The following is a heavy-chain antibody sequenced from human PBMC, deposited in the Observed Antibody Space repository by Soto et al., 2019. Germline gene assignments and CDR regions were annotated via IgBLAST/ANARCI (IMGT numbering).Heavy chain of an antibody. J-gene: IGHJ6*03. CDR3: ARGEGCCGSGVLYYYYYYMDV. V-gene: IGHV4-34*01. D-gene: IGHD3-10*01. CDR2: INHSGST. CDR1: GGSFSGYY. Sequence: SETLSLTCAVYGGSFSGYYWSWIRQPPGKGLEWIGEINHSGSTNYNPSLKSRVTISIDTSKNQFSLKLSSVTAADTAVYYCARGEGCCGSGVLYYYYYYMDVWGKGTTVTVSS.